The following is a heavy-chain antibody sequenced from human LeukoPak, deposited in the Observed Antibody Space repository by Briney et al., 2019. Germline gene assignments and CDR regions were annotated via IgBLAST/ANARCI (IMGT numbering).Heavy chain of an antibody. Sequence: KHGESLKISCKASGYSFSNYWIAWVRQMPGKGLEWMGIIYPGDSDTRYSPSFQGQVTISADKSIGTAYLQWSSLKASDTAMYYCARSITMVRGVFDYWGQGTLVTVSS. D-gene: IGHD3-10*01. CDR3: ARSITMVRGVFDY. CDR2: IYPGDSDT. J-gene: IGHJ4*02. CDR1: GYSFSNYW. V-gene: IGHV5-51*01.